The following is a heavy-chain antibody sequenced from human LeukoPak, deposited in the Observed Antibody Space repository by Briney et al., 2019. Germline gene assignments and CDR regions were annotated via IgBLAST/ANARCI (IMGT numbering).Heavy chain of an antibody. Sequence: GGSLRLSCAASGFTFSSYSMNWVRQAPGKGLEWVSYISSSGSSIYYADSVKGRFTISRDNAKNSLYLQMNSLRAEDTAMYYCAAAGRGSAVRTWGQGTLVTVSS. J-gene: IGHJ5*02. D-gene: IGHD5-24*01. CDR2: ISSSGSSI. CDR1: GFTFSSYS. CDR3: AAAGRGSAVRT. V-gene: IGHV3-48*01.